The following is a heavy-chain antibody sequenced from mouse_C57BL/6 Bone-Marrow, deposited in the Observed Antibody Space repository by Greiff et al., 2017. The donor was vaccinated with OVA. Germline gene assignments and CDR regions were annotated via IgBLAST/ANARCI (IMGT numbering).Heavy chain of an antibody. J-gene: IGHJ2*01. V-gene: IGHV1-81*01. CDR1: GYTFTSYG. CDR2: IYPRSGNT. Sequence: VKLQESGAELARPGASVKLSCKASGYTFTSYGISWVKQRTGQGLEWIGEIYPRSGNTYYNEKFKGKATLTADKSSSTAYMELRSLTSEDSAVYFCARRCKGFFDYWGQGTTLTVSS. D-gene: IGHD1-3*01. CDR3: ARRCKGFFDY.